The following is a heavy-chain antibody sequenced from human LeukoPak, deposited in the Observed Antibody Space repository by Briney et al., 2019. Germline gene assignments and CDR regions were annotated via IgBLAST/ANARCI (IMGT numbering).Heavy chain of an antibody. CDR2: ISSSGSTI. V-gene: IGHV3-48*03. CDR3: AREALLWFGELSRVFYYYYGMDV. CDR1: GFTFSSYE. D-gene: IGHD3-10*01. J-gene: IGHJ6*02. Sequence: GGSLRLSCAASGFTFSSYEMNWVRQAPGKGLEWVSYISSSGSTIYYADSVKGRFTISRDNAKNSLYLQMNSLRAEDTAVYYCAREALLWFGELSRVFYYYYGMDVWGQRTTVTVSS.